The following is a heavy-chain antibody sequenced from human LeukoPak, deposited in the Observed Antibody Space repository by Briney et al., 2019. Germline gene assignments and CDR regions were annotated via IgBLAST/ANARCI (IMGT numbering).Heavy chain of an antibody. J-gene: IGHJ4*02. D-gene: IGHD2-15*01. Sequence: GGSLRLSCAASGFTFTIYSMDWVRQAPGKGLEWVSSISRSSSNIYYADSVKGRFTISRDNVKNSLYLQMNSLRDDDTAVYYCARVGNGRSWDYWGQGTLVSVSS. CDR3: ARVGNGRSWDY. CDR1: GFTFTIYS. V-gene: IGHV3-21*01. CDR2: ISRSSSNI.